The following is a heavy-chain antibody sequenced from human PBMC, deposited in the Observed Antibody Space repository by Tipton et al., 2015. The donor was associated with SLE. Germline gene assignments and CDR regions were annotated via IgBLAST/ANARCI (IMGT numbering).Heavy chain of an antibody. D-gene: IGHD3-10*01. CDR1: GGPIRYGGYY. J-gene: IGHJ1*01. CDR2: ISDRGTT. V-gene: IGHV4-31*03. Sequence: TLSLTCSVSGGPIRYGGYYWNYIRQFPGKGLEWIGHISDRGTTYYNPSLQSRVTISSDTSKNQFSLKLTSVTAADTALYFCATSRVWGVVTQYFHHWGQGTLVTVS. CDR3: ATSRVWGVVTQYFHH.